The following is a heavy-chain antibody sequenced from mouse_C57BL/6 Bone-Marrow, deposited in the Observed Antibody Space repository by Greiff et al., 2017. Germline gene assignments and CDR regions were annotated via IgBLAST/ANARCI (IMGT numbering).Heavy chain of an antibody. D-gene: IGHD1-1*01. V-gene: IGHV5-6*01. CDR1: GFTFSSYG. CDR3: ARQAVVAKLDY. Sequence: EVQLQESGGDLVKPGGSLKLSCAASGFTFSSYGMSWVRQTPDKRLEWVATISSGGSYTYYPDSVKGRFTISRDNAKNTLYLQMSSLKSEDTAMYYCARQAVVAKLDYWGQGTTLTVSS. J-gene: IGHJ2*01. CDR2: ISSGGSYT.